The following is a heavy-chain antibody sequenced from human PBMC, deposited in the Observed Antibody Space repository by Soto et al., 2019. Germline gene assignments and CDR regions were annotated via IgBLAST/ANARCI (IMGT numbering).Heavy chain of an antibody. Sequence: GESLEISSKSSGYSFANYCIGWVRQMPGKGLEWMGIIYPGDSDTRYSPSFQGQVTISADKSISTAYLQWSSLKASDTAMYYCARTSAAGKYYYGMDVWGQGTTVTVSS. CDR1: GYSFANYC. D-gene: IGHD6-13*01. V-gene: IGHV5-51*01. J-gene: IGHJ6*02. CDR2: IYPGDSDT. CDR3: ARTSAAGKYYYGMDV.